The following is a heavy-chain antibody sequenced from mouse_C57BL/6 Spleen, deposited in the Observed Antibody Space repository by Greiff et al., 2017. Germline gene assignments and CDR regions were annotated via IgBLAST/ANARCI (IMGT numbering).Heavy chain of an antibody. CDR2: IRLRSDNYAT. D-gene: IGHD3-3*01. CDR1: GFAFSNYW. V-gene: IGHV6-3*01. Sequence: EVKLVESGGGLVQPGGSMKLSCVASGFAFSNYWMNWVRQSPGKGLEWVAQIRLRSDNYATHYAESVKGRFTIARDDSKSSVYLQMNNVRAEDTGIYYCTGTGTGAMDYWGQGTSVTVSS. CDR3: TGTGTGAMDY. J-gene: IGHJ4*01.